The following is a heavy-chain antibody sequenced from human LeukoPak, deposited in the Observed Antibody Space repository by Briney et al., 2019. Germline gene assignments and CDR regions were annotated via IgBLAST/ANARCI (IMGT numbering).Heavy chain of an antibody. J-gene: IGHJ4*02. Sequence: PGGSLRLSCAASGFTFSSYAMHWVRQAPGKGLEWVAVISYDGSNKYYADSVKGRFTISRDNSKNTLYLQMNSLRAEDTAVYYCARGGYDILTGIDYWGQGTLVTVSS. CDR1: GFTFSSYA. CDR2: ISYDGSNK. V-gene: IGHV3-30-3*01. CDR3: ARGGYDILTGIDY. D-gene: IGHD3-9*01.